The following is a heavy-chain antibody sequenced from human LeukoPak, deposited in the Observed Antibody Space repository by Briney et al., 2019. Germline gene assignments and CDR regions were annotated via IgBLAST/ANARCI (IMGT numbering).Heavy chain of an antibody. J-gene: IGHJ5*02. CDR1: GGSISSSSYY. CDR2: IYYSGST. D-gene: IGHD5-18*01. V-gene: IGHV4-39*01. Sequence: PSETLSLTCSVSGGSISSSSYYWGWICQPPGKGLEWIGNIYYSGSTYYNPSLKSRVTISVDTSKNQFSLKLSSVTAADTAVYYCARRPGGNTYGYWFDPWGQGTLVTVSS. CDR3: ARRPGGNTYGYWFDP.